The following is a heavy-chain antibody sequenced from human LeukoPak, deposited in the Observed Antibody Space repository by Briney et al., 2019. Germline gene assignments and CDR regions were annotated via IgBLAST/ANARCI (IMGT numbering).Heavy chain of an antibody. V-gene: IGHV3-30*18. Sequence: TGGSLRLSCAASGFTFSSYGMHWVRQAPGKGLEWVAVISYDGNKKYYADSVKGRFTISRDNSKNMLYLQMNSLRAEDTAVYYCAKPYYYDSSYWGQGTLVTVSS. D-gene: IGHD3-22*01. CDR3: AKPYYYDSSY. CDR2: ISYDGNKK. J-gene: IGHJ4*02. CDR1: GFTFSSYG.